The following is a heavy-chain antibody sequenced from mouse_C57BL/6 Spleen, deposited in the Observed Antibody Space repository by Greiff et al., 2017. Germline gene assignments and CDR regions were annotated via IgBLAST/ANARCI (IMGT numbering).Heavy chain of an antibody. V-gene: IGHV1-64*01. CDR3: APWAAQAAEAY. J-gene: IGHJ3*01. CDR1: GYTFTSYW. D-gene: IGHD3-2*02. Sequence: QVQLQQPGAELVKPGASVKLSCTASGYTFTSYWMHWVKQRPGQGLEWIGMIHPNSGSTNYNEKFKSKATLTVDKSSSTAYMQLSSLTSEDSAVYYCAPWAAQAAEAYWGQGTLVTVAT. CDR2: IHPNSGST.